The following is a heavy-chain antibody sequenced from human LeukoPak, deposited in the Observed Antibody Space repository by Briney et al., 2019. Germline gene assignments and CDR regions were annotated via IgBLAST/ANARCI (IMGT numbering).Heavy chain of an antibody. J-gene: IGHJ4*02. D-gene: IGHD2-2*01. CDR1: GYTLTIYG. V-gene: IGHV1-18*01. CDR2: ISANNGNT. CDR3: ARAGAAMTTNFGN. Sequence: ASVKVSCKASGYTLTIYGITWVRQAPGQGLEWMGWISANNGNTNYAQKFQGRVTMSTDTSTSTAYMELRSLRSDDTAVYYCARAGAAMTTNFGNWGQVALVTVSS.